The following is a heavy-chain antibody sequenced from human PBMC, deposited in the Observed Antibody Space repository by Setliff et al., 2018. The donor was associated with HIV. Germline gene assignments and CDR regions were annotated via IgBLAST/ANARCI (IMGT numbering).Heavy chain of an antibody. J-gene: IGHJ4*02. V-gene: IGHV4-34*01. D-gene: IGHD3-16*01. Sequence: PSETLSLTCAVYGGSFSGYYWSWIRQPPGKGLEWIGEINHSGSTNYNPSLKSRVTISVDRSKNQFSLKLSSVTAADTAVYYCARGSKGGFFDYWGQGTLVTVSS. CDR2: INHSGST. CDR1: GGSFSGYY. CDR3: ARGSKGGFFDY.